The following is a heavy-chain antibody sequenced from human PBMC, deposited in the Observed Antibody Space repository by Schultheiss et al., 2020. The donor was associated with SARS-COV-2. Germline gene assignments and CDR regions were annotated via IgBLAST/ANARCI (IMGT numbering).Heavy chain of an antibody. J-gene: IGHJ3*02. D-gene: IGHD1-26*01. CDR2: IYYSGST. CDR1: GGSISSYY. CDR3: ARRWELLQRDAFDI. Sequence: SQTLSLTCTVSGGSISSYYWSWIRQPAGKGLEWIGYIYYSGSTNYNPSLKSRVTISVDTSKNQFSLKLSSVTAADTAVYYCARRWELLQRDAFDIWGQGTMVTVSS. V-gene: IGHV4-59*08.